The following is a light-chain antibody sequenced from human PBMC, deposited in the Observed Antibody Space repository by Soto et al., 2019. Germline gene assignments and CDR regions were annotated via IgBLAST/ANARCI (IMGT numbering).Light chain of an antibody. CDR1: QSISSW. V-gene: IGKV1-5*03. CDR3: EPSNSYRT. Sequence: DIKVDQSPATVFATERDSVTITCRASQSISSWLAWYQQKPGKAPKLLIYKASSLESGVPSRFSGSGSGTEYTLTTGSPQPHDFSTYYCEPSNSYRTIGQGTKVDIK. J-gene: IGKJ1*01. CDR2: KAS.